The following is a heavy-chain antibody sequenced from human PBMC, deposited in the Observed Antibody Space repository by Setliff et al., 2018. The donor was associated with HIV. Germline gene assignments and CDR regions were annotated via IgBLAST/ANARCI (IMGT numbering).Heavy chain of an antibody. V-gene: IGHV3-30*02. D-gene: IGHD2-15*01. Sequence: SLRLSCAASGFTFSSYGMHWVRQAPGKGLEWVAFIRYDGSNKYYVDSVKGRFTISRDNSKNTLYLQMNSLRVEDTAVYYCAKDVCSGAYCYAYYYYGMDVWGQGTMVTVSS. CDR1: GFTFSSYG. J-gene: IGHJ6*02. CDR2: IRYDGSNK. CDR3: AKDVCSGAYCYAYYYYGMDV.